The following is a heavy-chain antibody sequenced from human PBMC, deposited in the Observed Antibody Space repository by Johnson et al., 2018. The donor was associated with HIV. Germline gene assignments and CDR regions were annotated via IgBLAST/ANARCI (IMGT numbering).Heavy chain of an antibody. V-gene: IGHV3-30*04. CDR1: GFTFSTYA. CDR2: ISHDGSNK. CDR3: ARIRVAVSTKVGAFDI. D-gene: IGHD3-22*01. Sequence: QVQLVESGGGVVQPGRSLRLSCAASGFTFSTYAIHWVRQAPGKGLEWVAVISHDGSNKDYADSVKGRFTISRDNSKNTLYLQMNGLRAEDTAIYYCARIRVAVSTKVGAFDIWGQGTMVTVSS. J-gene: IGHJ3*02.